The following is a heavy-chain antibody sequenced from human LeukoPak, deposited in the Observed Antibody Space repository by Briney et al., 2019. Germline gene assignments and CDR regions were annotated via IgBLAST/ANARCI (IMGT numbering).Heavy chain of an antibody. CDR2: ISGSGGST. CDR3: AKPLAGYSSSWYVYYYYYGMDV. CDR1: GFTFSSYA. D-gene: IGHD6-13*01. Sequence: PGGSLRLSCAASGFTFSSYAMSWVRQAPGKGLEWVSAISGSGGSTYYADSVKGRFTISRDNSKNTLYLQMNSLRAEDTAVYYCAKPLAGYSSSWYVYYYYYGMDVWGQGTTVTVSS. V-gene: IGHV3-23*01. J-gene: IGHJ6*02.